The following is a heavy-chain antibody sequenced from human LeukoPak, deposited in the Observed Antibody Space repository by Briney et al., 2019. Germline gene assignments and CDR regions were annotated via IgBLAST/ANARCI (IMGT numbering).Heavy chain of an antibody. Sequence: PAKTLSLTCDVSGYSISSGYYWGWIRQPPGKGQEWIGSIYHSGSTYNNPSLKSRVTISVDTSKNQFSLKLNSVTAADTAMYYCARDCSGGSCYAFDIWGKGTMVIVSS. D-gene: IGHD2-15*01. CDR1: GYSISSGYY. J-gene: IGHJ3*02. CDR3: ARDCSGGSCYAFDI. CDR2: IYHSGST. V-gene: IGHV4-38-2*02.